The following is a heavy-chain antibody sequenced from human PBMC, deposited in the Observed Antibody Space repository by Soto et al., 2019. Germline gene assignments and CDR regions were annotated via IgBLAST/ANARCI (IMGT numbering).Heavy chain of an antibody. D-gene: IGHD3-10*01. CDR3: AKEGGGVLGF. V-gene: IGHV4-39*02. CDR2: IFYSGST. Sequence: SETLSLTCTVSGGSISSIGSYWVWIRQPPGKGLEWIGTIFYSGSTYYTPSLKSRVTISVDTSKNQFSLNLISVTAEDTAVYYCAKEGGGVLGFWGQGTLVTVSS. CDR1: GGSISSIGSY. J-gene: IGHJ4*02.